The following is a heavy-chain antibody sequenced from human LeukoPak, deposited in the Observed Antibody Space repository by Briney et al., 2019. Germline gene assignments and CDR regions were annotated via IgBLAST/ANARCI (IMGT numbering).Heavy chain of an antibody. V-gene: IGHV1-24*01. CDR2: FDPEDGET. CDR3: ASRKGNGYDYDY. J-gene: IGHJ4*02. Sequence: ASVKVSCTVSGYTLTELSMHWVRQAPGKGLEWMGGFDPEDGETIYAQKFQGRVTMTEDTSTDTAYMELSSLRSEDTAVYYCASRKGNGYDYDYWGQGTLVTVSS. CDR1: GYTLTELS. D-gene: IGHD5-12*01.